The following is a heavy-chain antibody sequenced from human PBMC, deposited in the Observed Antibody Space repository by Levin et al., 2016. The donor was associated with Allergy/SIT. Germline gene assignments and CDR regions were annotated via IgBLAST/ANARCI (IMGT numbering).Heavy chain of an antibody. CDR2: IYYSGST. V-gene: IGHV4-39*01. D-gene: IGHD3-10*01. CDR1: GGSINNTTYY. Sequence: SETLSLTCTVSGGSINNTTYYWGWIRQSPGKGLKWIGSIYYSGSTYYNPSLKSRVTMSVDTSKNQFSLKLTSVTAADTAVYYCARLEYGFGEIVDYWGQGTLVTVSS. CDR3: ARLEYGFGEIVDY. J-gene: IGHJ4*02.